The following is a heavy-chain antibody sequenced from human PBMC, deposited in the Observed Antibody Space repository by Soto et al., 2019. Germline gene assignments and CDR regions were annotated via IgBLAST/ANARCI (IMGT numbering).Heavy chain of an antibody. D-gene: IGHD3-10*01. J-gene: IGHJ5*02. CDR2: INPNSGGT. CDR3: ARAPMARGVPNWFDP. CDR1: GYTFTGYY. Sequence: ASVKVSCKASGYTFTGYYMHWVRQAPGQGLEWMGWINPNSGGTNYAQKFQGWVTMTRDTSISTAYMELSRLRSDDTAVYYCARAPMARGVPNWFDPRGQGTLVTVSS. V-gene: IGHV1-2*04.